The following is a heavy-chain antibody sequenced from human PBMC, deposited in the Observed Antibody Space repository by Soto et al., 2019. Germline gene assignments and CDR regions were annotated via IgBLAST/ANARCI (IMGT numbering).Heavy chain of an antibody. CDR2: IYYSGST. Sequence: QVQLQESGPGLVKPSQTLSLTCTVSGGSISSGDYYWSWIRQHPGKGLEWIGYIYYSGSTYYNPSLQRRVTISVGTSKDPFSLKLSSVTAADTAVHYCARWWSGSRQGFDPWGQGTLVTVSS. J-gene: IGHJ5*02. V-gene: IGHV4-31*03. D-gene: IGHD3-3*01. CDR3: ARWWSGSRQGFDP. CDR1: GGSISSGDYY.